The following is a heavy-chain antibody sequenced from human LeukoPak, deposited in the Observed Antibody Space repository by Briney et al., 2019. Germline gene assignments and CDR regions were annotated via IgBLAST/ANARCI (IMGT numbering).Heavy chain of an antibody. Sequence: GGSLRLSCAASGSTFSNYEMNRVRQAPGKGLEWVSYISSGGTAVKYADSVKGRFTISRDSARNPLYLQMNSLRAEDTAIYYCAGGPEAYYFYYMDVWGEGTTVTISS. CDR1: GSTFSNYE. D-gene: IGHD3-3*01. V-gene: IGHV3-48*03. CDR3: AGGPEAYYFYYMDV. J-gene: IGHJ6*03. CDR2: ISSGGTAV.